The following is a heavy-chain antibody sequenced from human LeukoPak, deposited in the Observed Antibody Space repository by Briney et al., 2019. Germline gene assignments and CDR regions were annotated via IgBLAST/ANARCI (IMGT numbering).Heavy chain of an antibody. CDR3: AISGNAFDI. CDR1: GGSISSSSYY. J-gene: IGHJ3*02. D-gene: IGHD1-26*01. V-gene: IGHV4-39*01. Sequence: PSETLSLTCTVSGGSISSSSYYWGWIRQPPGNGLEWIGSIYYSGSTYYNPSLKSRVTISVDTSKNQFSLKLSSVTAADTAAYYCAISGNAFDIWGQGTMVTVSS. CDR2: IYYSGST.